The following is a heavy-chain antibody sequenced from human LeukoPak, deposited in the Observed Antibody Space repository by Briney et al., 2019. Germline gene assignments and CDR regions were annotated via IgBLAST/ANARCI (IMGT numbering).Heavy chain of an antibody. J-gene: IGHJ4*02. V-gene: IGHV3-30*18. CDR1: GFTFSSYG. CDR2: ISYDGSNK. CDR3: AKAPRPWVGGATGSRYYFDY. Sequence: GGSLRLSCAASGFTFSSYGMHWVRQAPGKGLEWVAVISYDGSNKYYADSVKGRFTISRDDSKNTLYLQMNSLRAEDTAVYYCAKAPRPWVGGATGSRYYFDYWGQGTLVTVSS. D-gene: IGHD1-26*01.